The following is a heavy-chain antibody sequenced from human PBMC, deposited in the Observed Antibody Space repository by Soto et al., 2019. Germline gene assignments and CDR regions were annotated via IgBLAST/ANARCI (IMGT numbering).Heavy chain of an antibody. J-gene: IGHJ4*02. D-gene: IGHD5-12*01. V-gene: IGHV1-18*01. CDR1: GYTFINYH. CDR3: AKSPRGEMATD. Sequence: QVQLVQSGGEVKKPGASVTVSCKASGYTFINYHITWVRQAPGQGPEWMAWINTYSGMTEYSQRSQGRVTITRATSTRTAYMELRNLGFDDTAVYCCAKSPRGEMATDWGQGTLVTVSS. CDR2: INTYSGMT.